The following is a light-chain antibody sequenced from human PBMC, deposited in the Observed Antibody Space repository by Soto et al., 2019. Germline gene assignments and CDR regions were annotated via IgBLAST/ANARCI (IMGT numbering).Light chain of an antibody. V-gene: IGKV1-9*01. J-gene: IGKJ1*01. CDR1: QGISSY. CDR3: QQLT. Sequence: DLQLTQSPSFLSASVGDRVTITCRASQGISSYLAWYQQKPGKAPKLLIYAASTLQSGVPSRFSGSGSGTEFTLTISSLQPEDFATYYCQQLTFGQGTKVEIK. CDR2: AAS.